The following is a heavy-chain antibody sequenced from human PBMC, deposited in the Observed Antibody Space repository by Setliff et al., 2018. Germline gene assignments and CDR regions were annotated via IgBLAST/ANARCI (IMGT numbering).Heavy chain of an antibody. CDR1: GGTFSDYY. CDR2: INHRDTA. D-gene: IGHD3-10*01. V-gene: IGHV4-34*01. J-gene: IGHJ6*03. CDR3: ARDRSTVIRGVTSFFYYYMDV. Sequence: PSETLSLTCAAYGGTFSDYYWTWIRQPPGKGLEWVGEINHRDTAKYNPSLESRAAISVDSSKNQFSLKLRSVTAADTAVYYCARDRSTVIRGVTSFFYYYMDVWGGGTTVTVSS.